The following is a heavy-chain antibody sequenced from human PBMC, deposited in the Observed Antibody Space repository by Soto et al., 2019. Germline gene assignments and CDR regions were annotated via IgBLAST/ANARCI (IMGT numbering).Heavy chain of an antibody. CDR1: GGSISSGGHY. J-gene: IGHJ4*02. CDR2: IHYSGST. V-gene: IGHV4-31*03. Sequence: QVQLRESGPGLVKPSQTLSLTCTVSGGSISSGGHYWSWIRQHPGKGLEWIGYIHYSGSTYYNPSLKSRVSISVDTSKAHFSLKLSSITSADTAVYYCARAPRSESSGYYSPHFDYWGQGTLVTVSS. D-gene: IGHD3-22*01. CDR3: ARAPRSESSGYYSPHFDY.